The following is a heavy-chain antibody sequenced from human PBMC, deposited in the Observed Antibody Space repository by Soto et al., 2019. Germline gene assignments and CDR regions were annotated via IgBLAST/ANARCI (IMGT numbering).Heavy chain of an antibody. V-gene: IGHV4-39*01. CDR3: ARLQGDIVVVPAALWFDP. D-gene: IGHD2-2*01. J-gene: IGHJ5*02. Sequence: SETRSLTCTVSGGSISSSSYYWGWIRQPPGKGLEWIGSIYYSGSTYYNPSLKSRVTISVDTSKNQFSLKLSSVTAADTAVYYCARLQGDIVVVPAALWFDPWGQGTLVTVSS. CDR2: IYYSGST. CDR1: GGSISSSSYY.